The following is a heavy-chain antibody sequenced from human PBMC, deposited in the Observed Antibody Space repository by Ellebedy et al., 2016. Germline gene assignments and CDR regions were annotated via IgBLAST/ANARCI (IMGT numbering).Heavy chain of an antibody. D-gene: IGHD2-15*01. CDR3: AKSPVVVVAATCLDY. J-gene: IGHJ4*02. Sequence: GESLKISCAASGFTFSSYAMSWVRQTPGKGLEWVSAISGSGGGTSYADSVKGRFTISRDNSKTTLFLQMNSLRAEDTALYYCAKSPVVVVAATCLDYWGQGTLVSVSS. V-gene: IGHV3-23*01. CDR1: GFTFSSYA. CDR2: ISGSGGGT.